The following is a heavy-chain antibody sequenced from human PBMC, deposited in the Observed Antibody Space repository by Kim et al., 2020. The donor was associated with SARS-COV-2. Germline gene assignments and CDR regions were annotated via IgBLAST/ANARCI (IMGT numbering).Heavy chain of an antibody. Sequence: GGSLRLSCAASGFTFSNYGMSWVRQLPGRGLVWVSGITSDGSRATYADSVKGRFTVSRDNAKNTLYLQMNSLRAEDTAVYYCTSPRLPAAGSWGQGTLVTVSS. V-gene: IGHV3-74*03. CDR2: ITSDGSRA. J-gene: IGHJ4*02. CDR1: GFTFSNYG. D-gene: IGHD6-13*01. CDR3: TSPRLPAAGS.